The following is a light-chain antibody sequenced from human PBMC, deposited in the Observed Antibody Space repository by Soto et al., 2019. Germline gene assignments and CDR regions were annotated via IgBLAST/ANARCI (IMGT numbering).Light chain of an antibody. Sequence: VLTQAPGTLSLSPGERATLSYRASQSVSTSFLAWYQQKPGQAPRLLIYGAFSRATGIPARFSGSGSGTDFTLTISRLEPEDFAVYYCQQYGSSIPITFGQGTRLEIK. V-gene: IGKV3-20*01. CDR1: QSVSTSF. CDR2: GAF. J-gene: IGKJ5*01. CDR3: QQYGSSIPIT.